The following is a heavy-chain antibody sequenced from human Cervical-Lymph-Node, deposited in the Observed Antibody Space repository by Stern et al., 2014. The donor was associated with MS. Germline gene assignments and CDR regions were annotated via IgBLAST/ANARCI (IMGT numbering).Heavy chain of an antibody. CDR1: GGTFSKFP. D-gene: IGHD6-13*01. CDR2: IFPVFGTP. J-gene: IGHJ5*02. Sequence: VQLVQSGAEVTKPGAAVKVSCTASGGTFSKFPSSWVRQAPGQGLEWMGVIFPVFGTPTYAQEFRGRVKITADVSTSTVYMELSSLRSDDTAVYYCALSSETSDRWYSLGYDLWGQGTLVTVSS. V-gene: IGHV1-69*01. CDR3: ALSSETSDRWYSLGYDL.